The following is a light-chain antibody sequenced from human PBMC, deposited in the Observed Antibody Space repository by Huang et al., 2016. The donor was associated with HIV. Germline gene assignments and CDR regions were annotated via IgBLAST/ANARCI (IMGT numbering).Light chain of an antibody. CDR1: RTVSTN. Sequence: IVMTQSPATLSVSPGERVTLSCRANRTVSTNLAWYQQRPGQAPRLLIYGSSTRAPGVPARFRGSGSGTDFSLTISSPQSEDFALYYCHQYNNWLLSFGGGTRVDI. V-gene: IGKV3-15*01. CDR3: HQYNNWLLS. J-gene: IGKJ4*01. CDR2: GSS.